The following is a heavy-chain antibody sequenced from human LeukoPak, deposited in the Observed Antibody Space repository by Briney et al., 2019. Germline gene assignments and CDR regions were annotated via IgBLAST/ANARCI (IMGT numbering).Heavy chain of an antibody. CDR2: ISSSSSYI. CDR3: ASTYEGFYYYYYMDV. Sequence: PGGSLRLSCAASGFTFSSYSMNWVRQAPGKGLEWVSSISSSSSYIYYADSVKGRFTISRDNAKNSLYLQMNSLRAEDTAVYYCASTYEGFYYYYYMDVWGKGTTVTVSS. V-gene: IGHV3-21*01. J-gene: IGHJ6*03. D-gene: IGHD2-21*01. CDR1: GFTFSSYS.